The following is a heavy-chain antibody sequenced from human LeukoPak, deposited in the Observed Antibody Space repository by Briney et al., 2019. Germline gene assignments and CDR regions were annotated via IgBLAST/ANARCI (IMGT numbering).Heavy chain of an antibody. CDR2: IGASGADT. V-gene: IGHV3-23*01. D-gene: IGHD3-22*01. Sequence: GGSLRLSCEASGFTFGSYAMTWVRQAPGKGLDWVSVIGASGADTYYADSVKGRFTISRDNAKNTLYLHMRSLRAEDTAVYFCARRPRDGSGYYLGAFHAWGQGTTVTVSS. CDR3: ARRPRDGSGYYLGAFHA. CDR1: GFTFGSYA. J-gene: IGHJ3*01.